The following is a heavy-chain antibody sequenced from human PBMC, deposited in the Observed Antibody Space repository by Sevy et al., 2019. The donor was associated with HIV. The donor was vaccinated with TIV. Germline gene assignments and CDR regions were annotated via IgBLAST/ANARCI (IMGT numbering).Heavy chain of an antibody. CDR3: ARDCNSASCLWGMDV. CDR1: GFTFSNFW. V-gene: IGHV3-7*03. D-gene: IGHD1-26*01. J-gene: IGHJ6*02. CDR2: IKRDGSEK. Sequence: GGSLRLSCVASGFTFSNFWMSWVRQAPGKGLEWVANIKRDGSEKYYVASVKGRFTISRDNAKTSLYLQMNSLRVEDTAVYYCARDCNSASCLWGMDVWGQGTMVTASS.